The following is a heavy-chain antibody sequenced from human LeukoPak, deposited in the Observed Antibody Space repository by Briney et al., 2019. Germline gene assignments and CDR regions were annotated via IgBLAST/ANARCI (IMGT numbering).Heavy chain of an antibody. Sequence: GGSLRLSCAASGFTFSNYWMHWVRQAPGKGLEWVSRIYSDGSKTVYEEPVQGRFTISRDNAKNTLFLQMNSLRAEDTAGYYCGRGASWQGNVREIWGQGTMVTVSS. V-gene: IGHV3-74*01. J-gene: IGHJ3*02. CDR3: GRGASWQGNVREI. CDR2: IYSDGSKT. CDR1: GFTFSNYW. D-gene: IGHD3-10*02.